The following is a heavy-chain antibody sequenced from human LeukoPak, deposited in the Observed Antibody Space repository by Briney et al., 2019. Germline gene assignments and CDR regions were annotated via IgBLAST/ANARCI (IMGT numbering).Heavy chain of an antibody. CDR2: IIPLFGTA. CDR3: ASSGLGGSGNYHRTWYNWFDP. CDR1: GGTFSNFA. V-gene: IGHV1-69*06. D-gene: IGHD3-10*01. Sequence: ASVKVSCKASGGTFSNFAISWVRQAPGQGLEWMGGIIPLFGTANFGQKSQGRVTITADKSTSTAYMELSSLRSEDTAVYYCASSGLGGSGNYHRTWYNWFDPWGQGTLITVSS. J-gene: IGHJ5*02.